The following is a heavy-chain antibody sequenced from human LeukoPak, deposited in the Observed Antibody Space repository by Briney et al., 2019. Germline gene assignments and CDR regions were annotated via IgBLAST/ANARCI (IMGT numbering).Heavy chain of an antibody. CDR3: AKGTPDR. Sequence: GGSLRLSCAASGFTFSSYGMHWVRQGPGKGLEWVAFIRYDGSNENYADSVKGRFTISRDNAKNSLYLQMHSLRVEDTAVYYCAKGTPDRWGQGTLVTVSS. V-gene: IGHV3-30*02. D-gene: IGHD1-14*01. CDR1: GFTFSSYG. CDR2: IRYDGSNE. J-gene: IGHJ4*01.